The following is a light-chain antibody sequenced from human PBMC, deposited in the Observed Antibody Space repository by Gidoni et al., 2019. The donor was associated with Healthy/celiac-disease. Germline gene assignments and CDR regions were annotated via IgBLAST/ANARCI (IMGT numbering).Light chain of an antibody. V-gene: IGLV2-14*01. CDR2: DVS. J-gene: IGLJ3*02. CDR1: SSDVGGYNY. Sequence: QSALTQPASVSGSPGQSLTISCTGTSSDVGGYNYVSWYQQHPGKAPKLMIYDVSNRPSGVSNRFSASKSGNTASLTISGLQTEDEADYYCSSYTSSSTLCVFGGGTKLTVL. CDR3: SSYTSSSTLCV.